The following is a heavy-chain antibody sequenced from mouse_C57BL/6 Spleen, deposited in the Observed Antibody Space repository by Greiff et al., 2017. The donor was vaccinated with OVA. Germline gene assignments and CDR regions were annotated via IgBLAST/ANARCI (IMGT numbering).Heavy chain of an antibody. CDR2: IFPRSGNT. CDR3: ARGGTAGGYAMDY. Sequence: VKLVESGAELARPGASVKLSCKASGYTFTSYGISWVKQRTGQGLEWIGEIFPRSGNTYYNEKFKGKATLTAAKSSTTAYMELRSLTSEDSAVYVCARGGTAGGYAMDYWGQGTAVTVSA. J-gene: IGHJ4*01. V-gene: IGHV1-81*01. CDR1: GYTFTSYG. D-gene: IGHD2-14*01.